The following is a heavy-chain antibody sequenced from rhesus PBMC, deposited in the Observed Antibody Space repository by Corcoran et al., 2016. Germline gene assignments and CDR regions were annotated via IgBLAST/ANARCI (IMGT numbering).Heavy chain of an antibody. Sequence: QVQLQESGPGLVKTSETLSLTCAVSGASISSYWWSWIRPPTGRGLEWVGEFSGAGGVTYYNPSLKTRVIISKDGSNNQFSLKRPSGTAAETAVYYCARGVGASGISGWFWGQGVLVTVSS. J-gene: IGHJ4*01. CDR2: FSGAGGVT. CDR3: ARGVGASGISGWF. D-gene: IGHD6-31*01. CDR1: GASISSYW. V-gene: IGHV4-80*01.